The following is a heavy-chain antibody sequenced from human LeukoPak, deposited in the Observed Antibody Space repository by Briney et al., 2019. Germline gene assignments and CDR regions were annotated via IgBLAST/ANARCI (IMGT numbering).Heavy chain of an antibody. CDR1: GGSISSGDYY. Sequence: SETLSLTCTVSGGSISSGDYYWSWIRQPPGKGLEWIGYIYYSGSTYYNPSPKSRVTISVDTSKNQFSLKLSSVTAADTAVYYCARSSYYAPLDYWGQGTLVTVSS. J-gene: IGHJ4*02. CDR2: IYYSGST. CDR3: ARSSYYAPLDY. V-gene: IGHV4-30-4*08. D-gene: IGHD2/OR15-2a*01.